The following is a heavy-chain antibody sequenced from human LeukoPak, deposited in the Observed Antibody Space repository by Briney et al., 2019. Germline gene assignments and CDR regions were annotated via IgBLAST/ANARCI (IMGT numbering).Heavy chain of an antibody. CDR3: AREVAGTWAFDI. Sequence: SQTLSLTCAISGDSVSSNTSAWNWIRQSPSSGLEWLGRTFYRSNWYDDYAASVKSRITINPDTSKNQFSLHLKPVTPEDTAVYYCAREVAGTWAFDIWGQGTRVTVSS. J-gene: IGHJ3*02. CDR1: GDSVSSNTSA. V-gene: IGHV6-1*01. D-gene: IGHD6-19*01. CDR2: TFYRSNWYD.